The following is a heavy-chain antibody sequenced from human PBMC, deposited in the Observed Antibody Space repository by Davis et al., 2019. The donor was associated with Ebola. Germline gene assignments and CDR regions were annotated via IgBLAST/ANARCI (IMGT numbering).Heavy chain of an antibody. CDR1: GFTFSSSA. CDR2: VNDYGSRT. J-gene: IGHJ3*02. Sequence: GESLKISCSASGFTFSSSAMHWVRQAPGKGLEYVSGVNDYGSRTHYGDSVKGRFTISRDDSKNTVYLQMSSLRAEDPALYYCVKDRSGSYAFDIWGQGTMVTVSS. CDR3: VKDRSGSYAFDI. V-gene: IGHV3-64D*08. D-gene: IGHD3-10*01.